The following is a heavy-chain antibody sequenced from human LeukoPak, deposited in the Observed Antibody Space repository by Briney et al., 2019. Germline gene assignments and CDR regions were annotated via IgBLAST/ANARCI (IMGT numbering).Heavy chain of an antibody. J-gene: IGHJ6*02. CDR3: ARDRQLDSSGYYYLWGYYYCYYGMDV. D-gene: IGHD3-22*01. V-gene: IGHV3-11*04. CDR1: GFTFSDYS. CDR2: ISSSGSTI. Sequence: GGSLRLSCAASGFTFSDYSMSWIRQAPGKGLEWISYISSSGSTIYYADSVKGRFTISRDNAKNSLYLQMNSLRAEDTAVYYCARDRQLDSSGYYYLWGYYYCYYGMDVWGQGTTVTVSS.